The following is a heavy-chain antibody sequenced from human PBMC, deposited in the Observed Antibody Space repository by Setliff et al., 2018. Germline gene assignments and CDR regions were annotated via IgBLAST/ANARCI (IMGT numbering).Heavy chain of an antibody. CDR3: ARDYTYYDFWSGPSSDAFDI. Sequence: QTGGSLRLSCAASGFTFRSYSMNWVRQAPGKGLEWVSYISSSSTIYYADSVKGRFTISRDNAKNSLYLQMNSLRAEDTAVYYCARDYTYYDFWSGPSSDAFDIWGQGTMVTV. CDR2: ISSSSTI. CDR1: GFTFRSYS. D-gene: IGHD3-3*01. J-gene: IGHJ3*02. V-gene: IGHV3-48*01.